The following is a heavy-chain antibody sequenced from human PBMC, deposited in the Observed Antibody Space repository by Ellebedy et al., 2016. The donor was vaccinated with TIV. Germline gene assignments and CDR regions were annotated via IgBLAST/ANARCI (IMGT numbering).Heavy chain of an antibody. D-gene: IGHD1-26*01. CDR2: ISYDGSNK. V-gene: IGHV3-30-3*01. CDR1: GFTFSSYW. Sequence: GESLKISXAASGFTFSSYWMSWVRQAPGKGLEWVAVISYDGSNKYYADSVKGRFTISRDNSKNTLYLQMNSLRAEDTAVYYCATFCQGCGSYCSCMDVWGQGTTVTVSS. CDR3: ATFCQGCGSYCSCMDV. J-gene: IGHJ6*02.